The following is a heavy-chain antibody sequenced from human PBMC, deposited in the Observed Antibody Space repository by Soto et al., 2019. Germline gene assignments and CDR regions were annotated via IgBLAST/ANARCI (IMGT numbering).Heavy chain of an antibody. CDR1: GFTFSSYA. D-gene: IGHD3-10*01. CDR2: ISGSGGST. Sequence: GGSLRLSCAASGFTFSSYAMSWVRQAPGKGLEWVSAISGSGGSTYYADSVKGRFTISRDNSKNTLYLQMNSLRAEDTAVYYCAKDRAMVRGVRTMDVWGKGTTVTVSS. J-gene: IGHJ6*04. CDR3: AKDRAMVRGVRTMDV. V-gene: IGHV3-23*01.